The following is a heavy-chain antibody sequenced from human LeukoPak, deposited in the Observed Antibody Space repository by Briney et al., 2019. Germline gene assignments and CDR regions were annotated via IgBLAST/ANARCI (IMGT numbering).Heavy chain of an antibody. Sequence: SQTLSLTCALSGDSVSSNSAAWTWIRQSPSRGLEWLGRTYYRSKWYNDYAVSVKSRITINPDTSKNQFSLQLNSATPEDTAVYYCAREKWLVYNWFDPWGQGTLVTVSS. CDR3: AREKWLVYNWFDP. J-gene: IGHJ5*02. CDR2: TYYRSKWYN. V-gene: IGHV6-1*01. D-gene: IGHD6-19*01. CDR1: GDSVSSNSAA.